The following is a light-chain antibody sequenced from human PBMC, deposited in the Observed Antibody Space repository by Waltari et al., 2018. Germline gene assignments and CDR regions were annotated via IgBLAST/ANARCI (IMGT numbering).Light chain of an antibody. CDR3: QSYDSKNTKV. CDR2: EDK. V-gene: IGLV6-57*03. CDR1: SGSIASNF. Sequence: FILTQPHSVSESPGKTITLSCTRNSGSIASNFVQWYQLRPDSVPMPVIYEDKQRPSGVPDRCSGSIDRSSNSASLTISGLKTEDEGDYYCQSYDSKNTKVFGGGTKLTVL. J-gene: IGLJ3*02.